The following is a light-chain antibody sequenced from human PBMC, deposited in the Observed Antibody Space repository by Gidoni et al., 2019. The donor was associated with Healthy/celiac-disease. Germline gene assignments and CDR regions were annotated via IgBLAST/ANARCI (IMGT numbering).Light chain of an antibody. CDR2: KDS. CDR3: QSADSSGTYPV. Sequence: SYELTQPPSVSVSPGQTARITCPGDALPKQYAYWYQQKPGQAPVLLIYKDSERPSGIPELYSGSISGTTVTLTISGVQAEDEADYYCQSADSSGTYPVFGGGTKLTVL. V-gene: IGLV3-25*03. CDR1: ALPKQY. J-gene: IGLJ2*01.